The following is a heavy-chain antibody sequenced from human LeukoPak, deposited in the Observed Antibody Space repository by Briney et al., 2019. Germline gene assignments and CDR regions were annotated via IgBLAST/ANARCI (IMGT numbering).Heavy chain of an antibody. V-gene: IGHV3-13*01. Sequence: GGSLRLSCVGSGFTFGNYDMHWVRQVPGKGLEWVSAIGTAGDTYYPGSVKGRFTISRENGKKSLYLQMDSLTDGDTAVYYCARGEQHTNIWSTFGGLGLDVWGQGATATVSS. CDR1: GFTFGNYD. CDR3: ARGEQHTNIWSTFGGLGLDV. J-gene: IGHJ6*02. CDR2: IGTAGDT. D-gene: IGHD1-1*01.